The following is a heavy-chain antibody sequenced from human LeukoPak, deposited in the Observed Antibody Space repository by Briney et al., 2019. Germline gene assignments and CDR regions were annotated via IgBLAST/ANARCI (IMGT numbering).Heavy chain of an antibody. CDR3: ARVRCSGGSCPYYYYYYYMDV. Sequence: PSETLSLTRTVSGGSISSYYWAWIRQPPGKGLEWIGSIHYSGSTYYNPSLQSRVTISIDTSKNQFSLKLRFVTAADTAVYYCARVRCSGGSCPYYYYYYYMDVWGKGTTVTVSS. CDR2: IHYSGST. CDR1: GGSISSYY. D-gene: IGHD2-15*01. J-gene: IGHJ6*03. V-gene: IGHV4-39*07.